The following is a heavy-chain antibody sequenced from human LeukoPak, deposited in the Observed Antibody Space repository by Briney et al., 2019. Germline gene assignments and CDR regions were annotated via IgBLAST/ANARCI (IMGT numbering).Heavy chain of an antibody. CDR3: ARVAPTALWFGELFGAFDI. CDR1: GFTFSSYG. V-gene: IGHV3-30*03. J-gene: IGHJ3*02. CDR2: ISYDGSNK. Sequence: PGRSLRLSCAASGFTFSSYGMHWVRQAPGKGLEWVAVISYDGSNKYYADSVKGRFTISRDNSKNTLYLQMNSLRAEDTAVYYCARVAPTALWFGELFGAFDIWGQGTMVTVSS. D-gene: IGHD3-10*01.